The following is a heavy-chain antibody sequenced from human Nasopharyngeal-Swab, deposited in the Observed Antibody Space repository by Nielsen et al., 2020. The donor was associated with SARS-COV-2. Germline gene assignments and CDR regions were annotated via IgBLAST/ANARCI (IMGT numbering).Heavy chain of an antibody. CDR2: NFSNDEK. D-gene: IGHD6-13*01. J-gene: IGHJ6*02. V-gene: IGHV2-26*01. CDR3: ARTLLAAGGYYYYGMDV. Sequence: WIRQPPGKALEWLAHNFSNDEKSYSTSLKSRLTISKDTSKSQVVLTMTNMDPVDTATYSCARTLLAAGGYYYYGMDVWGQGTTVTVSS.